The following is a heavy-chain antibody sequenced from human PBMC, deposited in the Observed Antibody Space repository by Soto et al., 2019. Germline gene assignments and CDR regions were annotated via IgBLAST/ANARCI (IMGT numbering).Heavy chain of an antibody. V-gene: IGHV4-39*02. D-gene: IGHD1-20*01. CDR2: IDYRGST. Sequence: SETLSLTCTVSGDSISKSGHYWGWIRQPPGKALEWIGGIDYRGSTLYNPSLRSRITMSIDTSKKFFSLKLTSVSASDTALYYCTRLLTPCDTPGPSWFGPWGQGTLVTVSS. CDR1: GDSISKSGHY. J-gene: IGHJ5*02. CDR3: TRLLTPCDTPGPSWFGP.